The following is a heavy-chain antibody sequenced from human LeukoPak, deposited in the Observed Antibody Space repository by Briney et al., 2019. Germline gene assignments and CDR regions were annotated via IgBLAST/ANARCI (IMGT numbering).Heavy chain of an antibody. D-gene: IGHD2-8*02. V-gene: IGHV4-61*08. CDR3: AGHHPRNTVDF. CDR1: GGSISSGGYY. CDR2: ISHSGST. Sequence: SETLSLTCTVSGGSISSGGYYWSWIRQHPGKGLEWIGYISHSGSTNYSPSLKSRVTISLDTSKNQFSLKLSSVTAADTAVYYCAGHHPRNTVDFWGQGTLVTVSS. J-gene: IGHJ4*02.